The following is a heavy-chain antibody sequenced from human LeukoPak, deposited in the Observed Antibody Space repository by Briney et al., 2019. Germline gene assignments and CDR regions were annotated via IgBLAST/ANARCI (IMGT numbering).Heavy chain of an antibody. CDR2: ISSSSSTI. CDR1: GFTFSSYA. V-gene: IGHV3-48*01. J-gene: IGHJ4*02. CDR3: ARDRRQTLPD. Sequence: GGSLRLSCAASGFTFSSYAMNWVRQAPGKGLEWLSYISSSSSTIYYADSVRGRFTIPRDNAKDSLYLQMNSLGAEDTAVYYCARDRRQTLPDWGQGTLVTVSS.